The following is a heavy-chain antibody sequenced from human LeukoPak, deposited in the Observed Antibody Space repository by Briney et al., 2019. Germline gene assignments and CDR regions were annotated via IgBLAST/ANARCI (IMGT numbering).Heavy chain of an antibody. CDR1: GGSFSGYY. CDR3: ARARYSSSWYNIYFDY. Sequence: SETLSLTCAVYGGSFSGYYWSWIRQPPGKGLEWIGEINHSGSTNYNPSLKSRVTISVDTSKNQFSLKLSSVTAADTAVYYCARARYSSSWYNIYFDYWGQGILVTVSS. D-gene: IGHD6-13*01. J-gene: IGHJ4*02. CDR2: INHSGST. V-gene: IGHV4-34*01.